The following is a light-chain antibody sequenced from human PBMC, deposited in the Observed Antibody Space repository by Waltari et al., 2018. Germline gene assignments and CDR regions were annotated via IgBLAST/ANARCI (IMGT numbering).Light chain of an antibody. CDR2: STS. Sequence: DIQMTQSPSSLSASMGDRVTITCRATQDIGIQLAWYQQKPGKVPNLLIYSTSTLQSGVPSRFSGRGSGTEFTLTISSLQPEDVVIYYCQKYDRPPFTFGPGTRVEI. CDR3: QKYDRPPFT. J-gene: IGKJ3*01. V-gene: IGKV1-27*01. CDR1: QDIGIQ.